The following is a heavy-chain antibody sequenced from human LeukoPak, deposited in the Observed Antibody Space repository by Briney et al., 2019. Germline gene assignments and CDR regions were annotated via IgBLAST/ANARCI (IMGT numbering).Heavy chain of an antibody. CDR1: GFTFSSYS. D-gene: IGHD6-19*01. Sequence: DPGGSLRLSCAASGFTFSSYSMNWVRQAPGKGLEWVSAISGSGGSTYYADSVKGRFTISRDNSKNTLYLQMNSLRAEDTAVYYCAKDPVAGQDNYYYGMDVWGQGTTVTVSS. CDR2: ISGSGGST. CDR3: AKDPVAGQDNYYYGMDV. J-gene: IGHJ6*02. V-gene: IGHV3-23*01.